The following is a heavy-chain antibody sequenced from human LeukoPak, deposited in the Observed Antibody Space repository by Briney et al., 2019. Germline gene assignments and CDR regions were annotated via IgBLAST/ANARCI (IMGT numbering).Heavy chain of an antibody. Sequence: ASVKVSCKASGYILSSYYMHWVRQAPGQGLEWLGIINPSGGDTKYAQKFQGRVTMTRDTSISTAYMELSRLRSDDTAVYYCAREDIVLMVYSTGFDYWGQGTLVTVSS. V-gene: IGHV1-2*02. CDR2: INPSGGDT. CDR1: GYILSSYY. D-gene: IGHD2-8*01. J-gene: IGHJ4*02. CDR3: AREDIVLMVYSTGFDY.